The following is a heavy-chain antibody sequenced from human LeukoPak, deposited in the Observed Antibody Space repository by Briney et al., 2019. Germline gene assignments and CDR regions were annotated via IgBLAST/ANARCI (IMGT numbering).Heavy chain of an antibody. Sequence: GGSLRLSCAASGFTFSSYAMSWVRQAPGKGLEWVSAISGSGGSTYYADSVKGRFTISRDNSKNTLYLQMNSLRAEDTAVYYCAKGEITMVRGVTETPIDHWGQGTLVTVSS. CDR1: GFTFSSYA. V-gene: IGHV3-23*01. CDR3: AKGEITMVRGVTETPIDH. J-gene: IGHJ5*02. D-gene: IGHD3-10*01. CDR2: ISGSGGST.